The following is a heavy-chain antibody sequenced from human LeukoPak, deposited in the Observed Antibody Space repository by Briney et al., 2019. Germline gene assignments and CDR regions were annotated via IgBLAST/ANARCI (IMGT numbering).Heavy chain of an antibody. CDR1: GYTFTGYY. D-gene: IGHD5-12*01. CDR2: INPNSGGT. V-gene: IGHV1-2*04. Sequence: ASVKVSCKASGYTFTGYYIRWVRQAPGQGLEWMGWINPNSGGTNYAQKFQGWVTMTRDTSITTAYMELSRLRADDTAVYYCASGRRYSGYDLSGVRPDRGIFDYWGQGTLVTVSS. J-gene: IGHJ4*02. CDR3: ASGRRYSGYDLSGVRPDRGIFDY.